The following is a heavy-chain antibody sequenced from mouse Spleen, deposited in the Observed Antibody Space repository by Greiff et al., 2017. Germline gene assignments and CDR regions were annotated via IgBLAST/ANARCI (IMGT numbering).Heavy chain of an antibody. CDR2: IYPGSGNT. CDR3: ARERPSWFAY. V-gene: IGHV1-76*01. J-gene: IGHJ3*01. Sequence: QVQLQQSGAELVRPGASVKLSCKASGYTFTDYYINWVKQRPGQGLEWIARIYPGSGNTYYNEKFKGKATLTAEKSSSTAYMQLSSLTSEDSAVYFCARERPSWFAYWGQGTLVTVSA. CDR1: GYTFTDYY.